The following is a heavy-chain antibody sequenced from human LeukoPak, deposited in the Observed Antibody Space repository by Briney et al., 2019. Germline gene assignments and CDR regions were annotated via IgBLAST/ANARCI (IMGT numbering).Heavy chain of an antibody. CDR2: IYTSGST. CDR1: GGSISSYY. J-gene: IGHJ5*02. D-gene: IGHD2-2*01. Sequence: PSETLSLTCTVSGGSISSYYWSWIRQAAGKGLEWIGRIYTSGSTNYNPSLKSRVTMSVDTSKNQFSLKLSSVTAADTAVYYCARDLEGLVVPAAHRDNWFDPWGQGTLVTVSS. CDR3: ARDLEGLVVPAAHRDNWFDP. V-gene: IGHV4-4*07.